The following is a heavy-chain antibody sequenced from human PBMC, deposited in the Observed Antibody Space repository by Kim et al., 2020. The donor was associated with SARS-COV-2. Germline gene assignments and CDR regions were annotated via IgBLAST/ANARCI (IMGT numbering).Heavy chain of an antibody. V-gene: IGHV4-59*09. Sequence: TPSLESRVTISVDTSKNQFSLKLSSVTAADTAFYYCARGSGGHYYGMDVWGQGTTVTVSS. J-gene: IGHJ6*02. D-gene: IGHD3-10*01. CDR3: ARGSGGHYYGMDV.